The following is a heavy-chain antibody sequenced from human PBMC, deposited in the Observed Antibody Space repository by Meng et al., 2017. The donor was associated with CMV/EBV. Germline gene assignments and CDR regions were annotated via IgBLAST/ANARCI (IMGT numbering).Heavy chain of an antibody. CDR3: AKDRGSWYGGLDY. CDR1: GFTFDDYA. J-gene: IGHJ4*02. V-gene: IGHV3-9*01. Sequence: SLKISCAASGFTFDDYAMHWVRQAPGKGLEWVSGISWNSGSIGYADSVKGRFTISRDNAKNSLYLQMNSLRAEDTAWYYCAKDRGSWYGGLDYWGQGTLVTVSS. CDR2: ISWNSGSI. D-gene: IGHD6-13*01.